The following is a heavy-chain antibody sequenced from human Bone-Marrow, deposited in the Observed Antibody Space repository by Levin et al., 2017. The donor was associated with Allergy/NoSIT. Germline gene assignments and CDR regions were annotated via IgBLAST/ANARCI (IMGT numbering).Heavy chain of an antibody. CDR1: GDSVSDFY. CDR3: ARNYDFWSGYRTPLGFDV. V-gene: IGHV4-59*08. D-gene: IGHD3-3*01. Sequence: ASETLSLTCTVSGDSVSDFYWSWIRQSPGRGLEWIGWVSDSGSTTYNPSLKSRVAISIDPSKNQLSLKVTSVTAADPAVYYCARNYDFWSGYRTPLGFDVWGRGTTVTVSS. CDR2: VSDSGST. J-gene: IGHJ6*02.